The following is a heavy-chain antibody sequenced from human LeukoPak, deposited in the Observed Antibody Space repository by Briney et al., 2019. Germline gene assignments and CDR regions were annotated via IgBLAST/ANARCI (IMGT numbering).Heavy chain of an antibody. CDR2: IYYSGSP. J-gene: IGHJ4*02. D-gene: IGHD3-16*01. CDR1: GGSISSYY. CDR3: ARGRDLGQDY. Sequence: SETLSLTCTVSGGSISSYYWSWIRQPPGKGLEWIGYIYYSGSPNYNPSLKSRVTMSIDTSKNQFSLKLNSVTAADTAVYLCARGRDLGQDYWGQGTLVTVSS. V-gene: IGHV4-59*01.